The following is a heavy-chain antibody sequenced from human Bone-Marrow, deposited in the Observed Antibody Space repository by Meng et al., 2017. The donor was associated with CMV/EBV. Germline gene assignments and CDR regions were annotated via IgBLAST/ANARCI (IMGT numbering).Heavy chain of an antibody. J-gene: IGHJ4*02. V-gene: IGHV3-30*02. Sequence: GESLKISCAASGFSFGTYGMHWVRQAPGKGLEWVSFIRYDGSNTYYADSVKGRFSISRDNSENMLYLQMGSLRPEDTAVYYCAKGLSNYDSWGGCDHWGLGTLVTVSS. CDR1: GFSFGTYG. CDR3: AKGLSNYDSWGGCDH. CDR2: IRYDGSNT. D-gene: IGHD3-3*01.